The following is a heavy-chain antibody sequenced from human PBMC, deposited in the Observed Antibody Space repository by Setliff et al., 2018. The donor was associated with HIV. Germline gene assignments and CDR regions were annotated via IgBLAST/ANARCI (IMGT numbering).Heavy chain of an antibody. V-gene: IGHV4-39*01. CDR3: VTVVQDDLGVALFDY. CDR2: VHFGGHT. Sequence: PSETLSLTCTVSGDSIPSSSYYWGWIRQAPGKGLEWIGNVHFGGHTFYNPSLKNRVTIHVATSKRQFFLSLSSVTAADTAIYYCVTVVQDDLGVALFDYWGQGTLVTVSS. J-gene: IGHJ4*02. D-gene: IGHD3-3*01. CDR1: GDSIPSSSYY.